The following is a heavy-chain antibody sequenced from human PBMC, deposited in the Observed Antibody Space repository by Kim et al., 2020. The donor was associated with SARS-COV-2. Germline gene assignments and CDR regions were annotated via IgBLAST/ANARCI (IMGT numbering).Heavy chain of an antibody. CDR1: GGSMSSSSYY. CDR3: ARHGGGRQLDYYYYGMDV. Sequence: SETLSLTCTVSGGSMSSSSYYWGWIRQPPGKGLEWIGSIYYSGSTYYNPSLKSRVTISVDTSKNQFSLKLSSVTAADTAVYYCARHGGGRQLDYYYYGMDVWGQGTTVTVSS. CDR2: IYYSGST. D-gene: IGHD6-13*01. J-gene: IGHJ6*02. V-gene: IGHV4-39*01.